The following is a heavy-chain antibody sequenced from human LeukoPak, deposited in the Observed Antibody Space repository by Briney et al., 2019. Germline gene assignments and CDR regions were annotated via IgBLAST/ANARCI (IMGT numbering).Heavy chain of an antibody. CDR3: ARGRAAMALNTPIDY. D-gene: IGHD5-18*01. V-gene: IGHV3-7*01. Sequence: GGSLRLSCTASGLTFNSYWMHWVRQPPEKGLEWVANMNQDGSERNYVDSVKGRFTISRDSAENSLYLQMNSLRAEDTAVYYCARGRAAMALNTPIDYWGQGTLVTVSS. J-gene: IGHJ4*02. CDR1: GLTFNSYW. CDR2: MNQDGSER.